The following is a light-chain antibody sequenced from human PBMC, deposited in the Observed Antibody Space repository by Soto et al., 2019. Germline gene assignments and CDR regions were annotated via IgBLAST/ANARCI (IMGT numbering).Light chain of an antibody. V-gene: IGLV2-11*01. J-gene: IGLJ2*01. Sequence: QSVLTQPRSVSGSPGQSVTISCTGTSSDVGGYNYVSWYQQHPGKAPKLMIYDVSKRPSGVPDRFSGSKSGNTASLTISGLQADDEADYYCGSYTGNNAWLFGGGTKVTVL. CDR3: GSYTGNNAWL. CDR1: SSDVGGYNY. CDR2: DVS.